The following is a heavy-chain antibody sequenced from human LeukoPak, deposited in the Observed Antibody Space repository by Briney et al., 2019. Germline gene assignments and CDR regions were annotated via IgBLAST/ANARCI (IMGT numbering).Heavy chain of an antibody. CDR1: GYSFTSYW. V-gene: IGHV5-10-1*01. J-gene: IGHJ5*02. D-gene: IGHD2-21*02. Sequence: PGESLKISCKGSGYSFTSYWISWVRQMPGKGLEWMGRIGPSDSYTNYSPSFQGHVTISADKSISTAYLQWSSLKASDTAMYYCARHGHGAFVVVTAGWFDPWGQGTLVTVSS. CDR2: IGPSDSYT. CDR3: ARHGHGAFVVVTAGWFDP.